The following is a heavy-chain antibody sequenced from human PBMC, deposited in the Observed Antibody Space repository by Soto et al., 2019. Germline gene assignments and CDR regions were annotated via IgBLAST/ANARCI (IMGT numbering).Heavy chain of an antibody. J-gene: IGHJ5*02. D-gene: IGHD6-13*01. CDR1: GFTFSSYG. Sequence: GGSLRLSCAASGFTFSSYGMHWVRQAPGKGLEWVAVIWYDGSNKYYADSVKGRFTISRDNSKNTLYLQMNSLRAEDTAVYYCARDGLYSSSWFSYQWFDPWGQGTLVTVSS. V-gene: IGHV3-33*01. CDR2: IWYDGSNK. CDR3: ARDGLYSSSWFSYQWFDP.